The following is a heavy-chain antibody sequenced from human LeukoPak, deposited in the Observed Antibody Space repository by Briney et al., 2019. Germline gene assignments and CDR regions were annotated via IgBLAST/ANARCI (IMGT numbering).Heavy chain of an antibody. D-gene: IGHD6-13*01. CDR1: GFTFTSRSA. J-gene: IGHJ4*02. V-gene: IGHV1-58*01. Sequence: TSVSVSCKSSGFTFTSRSAVQWVRQARGQRLVWIDSIVVDSDNANYAENFQERVTITRDMSASTSYMELSSLRSEDTAVYFCAAPYTSSWFDLWGQGTLVTVSS. CDR3: AAPYTSSWFDL. CDR2: IVVDSDNA.